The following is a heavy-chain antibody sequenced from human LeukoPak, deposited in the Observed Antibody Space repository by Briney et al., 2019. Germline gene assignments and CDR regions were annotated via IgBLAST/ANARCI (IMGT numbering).Heavy chain of an antibody. J-gene: IGHJ4*02. CDR2: VSGYNGNT. Sequence: ASVKVSCKASEYTFSNYAISWVRQAPGQGLEWMGWVSGYNGNTNYAQNLQGRVTMTKDTSTSTAYMELRTLRSDDTAVYYCARVIRRPRSARNNYGIDFDYWGQGTLVTVSS. D-gene: IGHD5-18*01. CDR3: ARVIRRPRSARNNYGIDFDY. CDR1: EYTFSNYA. V-gene: IGHV1-18*01.